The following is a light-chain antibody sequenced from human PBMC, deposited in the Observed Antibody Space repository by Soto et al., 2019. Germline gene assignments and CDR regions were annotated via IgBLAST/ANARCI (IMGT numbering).Light chain of an antibody. Sequence: EIVLTQSPATLPLSPGERATLSCRASQSVSSYLAWYQQKPGQAPRLLIYDASNWSTGIPARFSGSGSGTDFHLTISSLEPEDFAVYYCQQRSNWPSITVGQGTRL. CDR2: DAS. CDR1: QSVSSY. V-gene: IGKV3-11*01. CDR3: QQRSNWPSIT. J-gene: IGKJ5*01.